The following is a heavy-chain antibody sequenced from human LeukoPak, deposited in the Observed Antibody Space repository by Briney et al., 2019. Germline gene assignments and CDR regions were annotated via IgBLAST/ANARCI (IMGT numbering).Heavy chain of an antibody. V-gene: IGHV1-2*02. Sequence: ASVKVSCKASGYTFTGYYMHWVRQAPGQGLEWMGWINPNSGGTNYAQKFQGRVTMNRDTSISTAYMELKRLRSDDTAVYYCARDQDDFWSGYYDHNWFDPWGQGTLVTVSP. CDR2: INPNSGGT. J-gene: IGHJ5*02. CDR3: ARDQDDFWSGYYDHNWFDP. CDR1: GYTFTGYY. D-gene: IGHD3-3*01.